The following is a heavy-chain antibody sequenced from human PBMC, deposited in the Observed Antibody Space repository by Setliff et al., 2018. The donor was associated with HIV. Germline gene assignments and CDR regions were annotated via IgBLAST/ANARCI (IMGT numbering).Heavy chain of an antibody. V-gene: IGHV4-34*01. J-gene: IGHJ4*02. D-gene: IGHD3-16*02. CDR2: IDHEGTT. CDR3: TLTHVGAQTHVGIPMIDNF. CDR1: GGSFSNYY. Sequence: ASETLSLTCAVFGGSFSNYYWSWVRQPPGKGLEFIAEIDHEGTTNYNPSLKSRATISVDTSENHLSLKLTSMTAADTGVYFCTLTHVGAQTHVGIPMIDNFWGQGTLVTVSS.